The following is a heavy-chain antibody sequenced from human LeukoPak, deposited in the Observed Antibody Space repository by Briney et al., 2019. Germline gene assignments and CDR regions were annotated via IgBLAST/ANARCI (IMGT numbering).Heavy chain of an antibody. J-gene: IGHJ4*02. CDR2: VNPNSGNT. Sequence: GASVKVSCKASGYTFANYEIHWVRQATGQGLEWMAWVNPNSGNTNYAQKFQGRVTVTRNTFISTAYMELGSQGFEDTAVYYCARGTSYYASGSYPDFDYWGQGTLVTVSS. CDR3: ARGTSYYASGSYPDFDY. D-gene: IGHD3-10*01. V-gene: IGHV1-8*03. CDR1: GYTFANYE.